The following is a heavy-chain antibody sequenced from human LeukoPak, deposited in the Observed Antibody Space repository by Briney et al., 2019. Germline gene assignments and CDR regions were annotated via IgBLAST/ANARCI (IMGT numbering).Heavy chain of an antibody. Sequence: PGASLRLSCAASGFTFSSYAMSWVRQAPGKGLEWVSAISGSGGSTYYADSVEGRFTISRDNSKNTLYLQMNSLRAEGTAVYYCAKGRTAYCSSTSCYTSDYWGQGTLVTVSS. D-gene: IGHD2-2*02. CDR1: GFTFSSYA. CDR3: AKGRTAYCSSTSCYTSDY. V-gene: IGHV3-23*01. J-gene: IGHJ4*02. CDR2: ISGSGGST.